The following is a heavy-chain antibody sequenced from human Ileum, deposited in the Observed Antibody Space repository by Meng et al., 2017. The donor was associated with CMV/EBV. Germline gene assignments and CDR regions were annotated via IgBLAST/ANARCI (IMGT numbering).Heavy chain of an antibody. D-gene: IGHD1-14*01. J-gene: IGHJ6*02. V-gene: IGHV3-53*01. Sequence: GGSLRLSCAASGIVVSNNYMSWVRQAPGKGLEWVSVIYDGRGSTYYADSVKGRFTISRDKSTNTVYLQMTSLRAEDTAVYYCARELLTPYFGLDVWGQGTTVTVSS. CDR1: GIVVSNNY. CDR3: ARELLTPYFGLDV. CDR2: IYDGRGST.